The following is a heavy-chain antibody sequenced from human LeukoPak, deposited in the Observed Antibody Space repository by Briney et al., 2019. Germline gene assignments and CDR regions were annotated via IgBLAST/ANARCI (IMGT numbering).Heavy chain of an antibody. CDR1: GFTFSSYW. CDR2: INSDGSRT. J-gene: IGHJ4*02. CDR3: AREVGDYYDSSGSFGY. D-gene: IGHD3-22*01. Sequence: GGSLRLSCAASGFTFSSYWMHWVRQGPGKGLVRVSRINSDGSRTIYADSVKGRFTISRDSAKNTLYLQMNSLRAEDTAVYYCAREVGDYYDSSGSFGYWGQGTLVTVSS. V-gene: IGHV3-74*01.